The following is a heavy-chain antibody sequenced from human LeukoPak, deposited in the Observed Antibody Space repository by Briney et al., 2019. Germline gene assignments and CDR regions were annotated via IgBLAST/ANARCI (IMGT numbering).Heavy chain of an antibody. Sequence: GRSLRLSCVASGFIFSSYTMSWVRQATGKGLEWVSSINVGGNFIKSADSVQGRFTISRDNAKNSLYLQMTSLRVEDTAIYYCLRSAGGNLWGQGTRVTVSP. CDR1: GFIFSSYT. CDR2: INVGGNFI. CDR3: LRSAGGNL. D-gene: IGHD4-23*01. V-gene: IGHV3-21*01. J-gene: IGHJ4*02.